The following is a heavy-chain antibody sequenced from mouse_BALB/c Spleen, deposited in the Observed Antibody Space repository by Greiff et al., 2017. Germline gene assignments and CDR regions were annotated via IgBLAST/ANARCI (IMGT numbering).Heavy chain of an antibody. J-gene: IGHJ4*01. D-gene: IGHD2-10*02. CDR2: INSNGGST. CDR3: ARDRGYGNFYYAMDY. Sequence: EVMLVESGGGLVQPGGSLKLSCAASGFTFSSYGMSWVRQTPDKRLALVATINSNGGSTYYPDSVKGRFTISRDNAKNTLYLQMSSLKSEDTAMYYCARDRGYGNFYYAMDYWGQGTSVTVSS. V-gene: IGHV5-6-3*01. CDR1: GFTFSSYG.